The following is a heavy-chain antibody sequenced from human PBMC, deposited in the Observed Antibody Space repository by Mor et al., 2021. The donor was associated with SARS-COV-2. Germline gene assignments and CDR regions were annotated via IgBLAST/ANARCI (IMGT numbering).Heavy chain of an antibody. V-gene: IGHV3-23*01. J-gene: IGHJ5*02. Sequence: GLHSVAQISGNGASKYYADPLKGRFTISRDNSKNTVDLQMTNLRVEETGIYYCVKDRHSAAAGVFDQWGQGTLVTIS. CDR2: ISGNGASK. D-gene: IGHD6-13*01. CDR3: VKDRHSAAAGVFDQ.